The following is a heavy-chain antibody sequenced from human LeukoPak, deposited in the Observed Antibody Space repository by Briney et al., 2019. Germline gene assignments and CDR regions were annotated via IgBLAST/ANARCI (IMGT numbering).Heavy chain of an antibody. Sequence: ASVKVSCKASGYTFTSYYMHWVRQAPGQGLEWMGIINPSGGSTSYAQKFQGRVTMTRDTSTSTVYMEPSSLRSEDTAVYYCARGPIGYYDFWSGYPDYWGQGTLVTVSS. V-gene: IGHV1-46*01. CDR3: ARGPIGYYDFWSGYPDY. CDR1: GYTFTSYY. D-gene: IGHD3-3*01. J-gene: IGHJ4*02. CDR2: INPSGGST.